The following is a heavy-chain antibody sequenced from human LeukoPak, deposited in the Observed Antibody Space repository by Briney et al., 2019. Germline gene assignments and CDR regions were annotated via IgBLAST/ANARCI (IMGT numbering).Heavy chain of an antibody. CDR2: IFYSGST. Sequence: SETLSLTCTVSGGSISTSNYYWGWIRQPPGKGLEWIGNIFYSGSTYYSPSLKSRVTISLDTSRNQFSLKLNSVTAADTAVYYCARGVSVRGRQSPARDWFNPWGQGTLVTVSS. J-gene: IGHJ5*02. CDR3: ARGVSVRGRQSPARDWFNP. D-gene: IGHD3-10*01. CDR1: GGSISTSNYY. V-gene: IGHV4-39*07.